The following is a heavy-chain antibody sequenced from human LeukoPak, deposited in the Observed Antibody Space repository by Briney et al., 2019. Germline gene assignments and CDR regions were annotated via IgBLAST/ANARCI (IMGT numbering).Heavy chain of an antibody. CDR3: ARGRPHGNDY. J-gene: IGHJ4*02. CDR1: GFTFSSYS. D-gene: IGHD4-23*01. CDR2: INSSSSTI. Sequence: GGSLRLSCAASGFTFSSYSMNWVRQAPGKGLEWVSYINSSSSTIYYADSVKGRFSISRDNAKNTLYLQMNSLRVEDTAVYYCARGRPHGNDYWGQGTLVTVSS. V-gene: IGHV3-48*04.